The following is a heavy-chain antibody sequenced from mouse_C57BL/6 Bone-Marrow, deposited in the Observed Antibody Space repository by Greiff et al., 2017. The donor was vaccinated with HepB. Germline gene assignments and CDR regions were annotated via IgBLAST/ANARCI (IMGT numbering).Heavy chain of an antibody. J-gene: IGHJ3*01. D-gene: IGHD1-1*01. V-gene: IGHV1-81*01. CDR2: IYPRSGNT. Sequence: VQLQQSGAELARPGASVKLSCKASGYTFTSYGISWVKRRTGQGLEWIGEIYPRSGNTYYNEKFKGKATLTADKSSSTAYMELRSLTAEDSAVYFCARSGVYYYGSTWFAYWGQGTLVTVSA. CDR1: GYTFTSYG. CDR3: ARSGVYYYGSTWFAY.